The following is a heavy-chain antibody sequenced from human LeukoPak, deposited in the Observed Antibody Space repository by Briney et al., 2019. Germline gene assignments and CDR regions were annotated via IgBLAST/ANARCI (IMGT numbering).Heavy chain of an antibody. CDR2: IIPIFGTA. V-gene: IGHV1-69*13. CDR3: ARGDISYYYYYYMDV. J-gene: IGHJ6*03. D-gene: IGHD2-15*01. Sequence: SVKVSCKASGGTFSSYAISWVRQAPGQGLEWMGGIIPIFGTANYAQKFQGRVTITADESTSTAYMELSSLRSEDTAVYYCARGDISYYYYYYMDVWGKGTTVTISS. CDR1: GGTFSSYA.